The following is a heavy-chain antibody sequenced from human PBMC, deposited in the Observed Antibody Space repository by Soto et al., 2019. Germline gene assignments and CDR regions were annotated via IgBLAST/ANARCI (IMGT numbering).Heavy chain of an antibody. CDR2: IDWDDDK. V-gene: IGHV2-70*11. J-gene: IGHJ3*02. Sequence: SGPTLVNPTQTLTLTCTFSGFSLSTSGMCVSCIRQPPGKALEWLARIDWDDDKYYSTSLKTRLTISKNTSKNQVDLKMTNMNPVDTSTYYCARIPRLSDYYDSSGPTSHDAFDIWGQGTMVTVSS. CDR1: GFSLSTSGMC. CDR3: ARIPRLSDYYDSSGPTSHDAFDI. D-gene: IGHD3-22*01.